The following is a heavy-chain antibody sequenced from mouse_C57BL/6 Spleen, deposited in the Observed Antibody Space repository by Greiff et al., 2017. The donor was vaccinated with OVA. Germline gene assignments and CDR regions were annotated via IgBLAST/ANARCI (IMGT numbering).Heavy chain of an antibody. V-gene: IGHV1-7*01. D-gene: IGHD1-1*01. Sequence: QVQLQQSGAELAKPGASVKLSCKASGYTFTSYWMHWVKQRPGQGLEWIGYINPSSGYTKYNQKFKDKATLTADKSSSTAYMQLSSLTYEDSAVYYCARNYYGSQDFFAYWGQGTLVTVSA. CDR1: GYTFTSYW. CDR3: ARNYYGSQDFFAY. J-gene: IGHJ3*01. CDR2: INPSSGYT.